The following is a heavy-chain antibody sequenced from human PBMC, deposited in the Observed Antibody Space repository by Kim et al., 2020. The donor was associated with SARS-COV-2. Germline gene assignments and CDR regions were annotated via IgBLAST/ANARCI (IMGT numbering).Heavy chain of an antibody. Sequence: GGSLRLSCAASGFTFSSYAMSWVRQAPGKGLEWVSAISGSGGSTYYADSVKGRFTISRDNSKNTLYLQMNSLRAEDTAVYYCAKGERRWLQSKGFDYWGQGTLVTVSS. J-gene: IGHJ4*02. CDR3: AKGERRWLQSKGFDY. CDR1: GFTFSSYA. D-gene: IGHD5-12*01. V-gene: IGHV3-23*01. CDR2: ISGSGGST.